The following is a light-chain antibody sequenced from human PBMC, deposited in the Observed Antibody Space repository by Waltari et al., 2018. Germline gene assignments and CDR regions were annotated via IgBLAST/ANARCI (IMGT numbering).Light chain of an antibody. Sequence: EIVMTQSPATLSVSPGERATLSCRASQSVTSILAWYQQKPGQAPRLLISGTSTRATGIPDRFSGSGSGAECTLTISSLQSEDFAVYYCQQYNNWPPTFGQGTKLEIK. CDR1: QSVTSI. CDR3: QQYNNWPPT. CDR2: GTS. J-gene: IGKJ2*01. V-gene: IGKV3-15*01.